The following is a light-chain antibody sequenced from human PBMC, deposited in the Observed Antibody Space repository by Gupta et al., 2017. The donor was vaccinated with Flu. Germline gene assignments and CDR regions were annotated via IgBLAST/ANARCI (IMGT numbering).Light chain of an antibody. J-gene: IGKJ2*02. CDR1: QSSVYKNGIIY. V-gene: IGKV2-30*01. Sequence: DVVMSQSPLSLSVTLGQAASISCRSSQSSVYKNGIIYLNRLQQRPCQSPRRVIYEVSKRDSRDPDRFSGSGSVNDFTLKSIRAEDEDVGVYYGMRGRHPWTFGQGTMVEI. CDR3: MRGRHPWT. CDR2: EVS.